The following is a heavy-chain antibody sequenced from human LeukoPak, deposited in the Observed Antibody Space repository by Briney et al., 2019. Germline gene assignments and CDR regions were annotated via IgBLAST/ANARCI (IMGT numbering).Heavy chain of an antibody. V-gene: IGHV4-59*08. CDR2: IYYSGGT. CDR1: GGSIRSYY. CDR3: ARRDSSSCIDY. Sequence: SEPLSLTCTVSGGSIRSYYWSWIRQPPGKGLDWIGYIYYSGGTSYIPSLKSRVTISVDTSKNQFSLKLSSVTAADTAVYYCARRDSSSCIDYWGQGTLVTVSS. J-gene: IGHJ4*02. D-gene: IGHD6-13*01.